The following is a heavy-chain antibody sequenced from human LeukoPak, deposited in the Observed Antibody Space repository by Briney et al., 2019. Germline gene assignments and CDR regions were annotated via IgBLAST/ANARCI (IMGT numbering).Heavy chain of an antibody. Sequence: GGSLRLSCAASGLTFSSYAMNWVRQAPGKGLEWVSGIIDSGGSTYYADSVKGRFTISRDNSKNTLYLQMSSLRAEDTAVYYCAKGGSSSFGYWGQGTPVTVSS. CDR2: IIDSGGST. J-gene: IGHJ4*02. D-gene: IGHD6-6*01. V-gene: IGHV3-23*01. CDR1: GLTFSSYA. CDR3: AKGGSSSFGY.